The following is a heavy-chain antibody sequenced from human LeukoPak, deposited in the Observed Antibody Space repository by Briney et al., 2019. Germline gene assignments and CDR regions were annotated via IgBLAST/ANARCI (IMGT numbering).Heavy chain of an antibody. Sequence: PSETLSLTCSVSGVSISSHYCSWIRQPAGEGLEWIGRIYTSGSTNYNPSLNSRVTISVDKSKNHLSLNLSSVTAADTAFYYCARDWRYCSVGSCSYYFDYWGQGALVTVSS. D-gene: IGHD2-15*01. CDR3: ARDWRYCSVGSCSYYFDY. CDR2: IYTSGST. CDR1: GVSISSHY. V-gene: IGHV4-4*07. J-gene: IGHJ4*02.